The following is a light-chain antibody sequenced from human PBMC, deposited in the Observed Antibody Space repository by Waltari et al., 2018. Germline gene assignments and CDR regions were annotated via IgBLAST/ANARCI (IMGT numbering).Light chain of an antibody. CDR1: QSVLYSSNNKND. CDR2: LAS. V-gene: IGKV4-1*01. Sequence: DIVMTQSPDSLAVSLGERATINCKSSQSVLYSSNNKNDLAWYQQKPGQPPKLLIYLASTRESGGPDRFSGSGSGTDFTLTISSLQAEDVAVYYCQQYYSTPLTFGGGTKVEIK. J-gene: IGKJ4*02. CDR3: QQYYSTPLT.